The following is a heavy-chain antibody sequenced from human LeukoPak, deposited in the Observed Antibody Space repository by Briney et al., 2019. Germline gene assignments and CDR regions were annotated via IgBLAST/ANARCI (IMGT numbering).Heavy chain of an antibody. V-gene: IGHV4-30-4*01. CDR1: GGSISSGDHY. D-gene: IGHD4-17*01. CDR2: IYYSGTT. CDR3: AREGPVTTVNHIDY. J-gene: IGHJ4*02. Sequence: SQTLSLTCTVSGGSISSGDHYWSWIRQPPGTGLEWIGYIYYSGTTYYNPPLRSRVSISVGTSKNQFSLKLTSVTAADTAVYYCAREGPVTTVNHIDYWGQGTLVTVSS.